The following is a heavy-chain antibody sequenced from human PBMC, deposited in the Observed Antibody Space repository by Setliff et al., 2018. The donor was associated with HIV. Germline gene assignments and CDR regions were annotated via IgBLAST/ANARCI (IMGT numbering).Heavy chain of an antibody. CDR1: GGSISSYY. V-gene: IGHV4-59*12. CDR2: IYYSGST. D-gene: IGHD3-3*01. J-gene: IGHJ3*02. CDR3: ARRSITIFGAPGAFDI. Sequence: SETLSLTCTVSGGSISSYYWSWIRQPPGKGLEWIGYIYYSGSTNYNPSLKSRVTISVDTSKNQFSLKLTSMTAADTAVYYCARRSITIFGAPGAFDIWGQGTMVT.